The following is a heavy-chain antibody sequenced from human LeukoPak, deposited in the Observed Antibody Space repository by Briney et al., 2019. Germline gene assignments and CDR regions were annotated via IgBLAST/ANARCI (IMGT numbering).Heavy chain of an antibody. CDR2: INHSGST. Sequence: SETLSLTCAVYGGSFSGYYWSWIRQPPGKGLEWIGEINHSGSTNYNPSLKSRVTISVDTSKNQFSLKLSSVTAADTAVYYCASLARYSSGWYYYMDVWGKGTTVTVSS. CDR3: ASLARYSSGWYYYMDV. J-gene: IGHJ6*03. CDR1: GGSFSGYY. V-gene: IGHV4-34*01. D-gene: IGHD6-19*01.